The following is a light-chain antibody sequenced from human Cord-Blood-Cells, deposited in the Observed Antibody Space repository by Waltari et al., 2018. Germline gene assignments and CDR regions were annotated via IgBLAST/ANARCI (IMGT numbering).Light chain of an antibody. V-gene: IGLV3-25*03. Sequence: ITCSGDALPKQYAYWYQQKPGQAPVLVIYKDSERPSGIPERFSGSSSGTTVTLTISGVQAEDEADYYCQSADSSGTWVFGGGTKLTVL. CDR3: QSADSSGTWV. CDR2: KDS. CDR1: ALPKQY. J-gene: IGLJ3*02.